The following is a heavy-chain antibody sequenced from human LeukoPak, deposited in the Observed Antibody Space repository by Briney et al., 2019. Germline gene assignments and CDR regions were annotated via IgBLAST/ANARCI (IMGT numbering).Heavy chain of an antibody. Sequence: ASVQVSCKASGYTFTSYAMHWVRQAPGQGLEWMGRINPNSGGTNYAQKFQGRVTMTRDTSISTAYMELSRLRSDDTAVYYCAWKLSSGWYGMDVWGQGTTVTVSS. J-gene: IGHJ6*02. V-gene: IGHV1-2*06. D-gene: IGHD6-19*01. CDR1: GYTFTSYA. CDR2: INPNSGGT. CDR3: AWKLSSGWYGMDV.